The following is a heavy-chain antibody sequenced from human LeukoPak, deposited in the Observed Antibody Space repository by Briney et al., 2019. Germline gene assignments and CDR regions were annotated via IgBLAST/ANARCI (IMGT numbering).Heavy chain of an antibody. J-gene: IGHJ5*02. CDR2: ISGGGDGT. CDR3: ARGTYLVGFDL. CDR1: GFTFSSYA. V-gene: IGHV3-23*01. Sequence: GGSLRLSCAASGFTFSSYAMSWVRQAPGKGLEWVSTISGGGDGTYYADSVKGRFTISRDNSKSTLFLQMNSLRVEDTAAYYCARGTYLVGFDLWGQGTLVTVSS. D-gene: IGHD2-15*01.